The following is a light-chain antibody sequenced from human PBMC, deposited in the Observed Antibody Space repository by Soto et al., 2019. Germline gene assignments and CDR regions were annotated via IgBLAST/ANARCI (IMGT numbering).Light chain of an antibody. CDR1: QSVSSSY. CDR2: GAS. Sequence: EIVLTQSPGTLSLSPGERATLSCRASQSVSSSYLAWYQQKPGQAHRLLIYGASSRATGTPDRFSGSGSGTDFTLTISRLEPEEFAVYYCQQYGSSALTVGGGTKVDIK. V-gene: IGKV3-20*01. CDR3: QQYGSSALT. J-gene: IGKJ4*01.